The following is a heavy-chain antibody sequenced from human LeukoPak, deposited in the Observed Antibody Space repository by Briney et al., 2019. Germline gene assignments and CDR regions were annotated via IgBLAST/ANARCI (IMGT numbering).Heavy chain of an antibody. J-gene: IGHJ6*03. CDR3: ARDGSDCSSTSCYWGYYYMDV. CDR1: GGSISSYY. V-gene: IGHV4-4*07. CDR2: IYTSGST. D-gene: IGHD2-2*01. Sequence: SETLSLTCTVSGGSISSYYWSWIRQPAGKGLEWIGRIYTSGSTNYNPSLKSRVTMSVDTSKNQFSLKLSSVTAADTAVYYCARDGSDCSSTSCYWGYYYMDVWGKGTTVTISS.